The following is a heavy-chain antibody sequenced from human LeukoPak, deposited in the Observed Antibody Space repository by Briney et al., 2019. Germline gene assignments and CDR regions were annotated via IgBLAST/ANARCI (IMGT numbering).Heavy chain of an antibody. Sequence: PGGSLRLSCAASGFNFRNYWMHWVRQAPGKGLVWVSRINSDGSSRSYADSVKGRFTISRDNAKNSLYLQMNSLRAEDMALYYCAKGSGSYYGHGFDAFDIWGQGTMVTVSS. D-gene: IGHD1-26*01. CDR1: GFNFRNYW. CDR2: INSDGSSR. CDR3: AKGSGSYYGHGFDAFDI. J-gene: IGHJ3*02. V-gene: IGHV3-74*01.